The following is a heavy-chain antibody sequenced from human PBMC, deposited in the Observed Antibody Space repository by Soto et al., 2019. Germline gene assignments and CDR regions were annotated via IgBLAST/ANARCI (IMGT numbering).Heavy chain of an antibody. D-gene: IGHD4-17*01. Sequence: SETLSLTCTVSGGSIRTYYWNWIRQPPGKGLEWIGYMYYGGSTNYNPSLKSRVTVSGDTSKNDFSLKLTSVTAADTAVYYCARSTGYGDSYFDYWGRGILVTVSS. V-gene: IGHV4-59*01. CDR3: ARSTGYGDSYFDY. CDR2: MYYGGST. J-gene: IGHJ4*02. CDR1: GGSIRTYY.